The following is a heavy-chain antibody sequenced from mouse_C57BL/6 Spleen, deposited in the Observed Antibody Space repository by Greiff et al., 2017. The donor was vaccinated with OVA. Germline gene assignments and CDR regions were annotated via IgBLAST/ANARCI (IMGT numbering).Heavy chain of an antibody. CDR1: GFSFNTYA. J-gene: IGHJ1*03. CDR3: VRHPERWYFDV. CDR2: IRSKSNNYAT. V-gene: IGHV10-1*01. Sequence: EVQLVESGGGLVQPKGSLKLSCAASGFSFNTYAMNWVRQAPGTGLEWVARIRSKSNNYATYYADSVKDRFTISRDDSESMLYLQMNNLKTEDTAMYYCVRHPERWYFDVWGTGTTVTVSS.